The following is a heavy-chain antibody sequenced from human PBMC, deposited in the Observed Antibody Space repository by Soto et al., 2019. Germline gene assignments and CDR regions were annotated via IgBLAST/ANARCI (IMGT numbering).Heavy chain of an antibody. J-gene: IGHJ3*02. CDR1: GGTFSSYA. CDR3: ARAAPTKSGSYWAFDI. Sequence: QVQLVQSGAEVKKPGSSVKVSCKASGGTFSSYAISWVRQAPGQGLEWMGGIIPIFGTANYAQKFQGRVTITADKSTSTAYMELSSPRSEDTAVYYCARAAPTKSGSYWAFDIWGQGTMVTVSS. CDR2: IIPIFGTA. V-gene: IGHV1-69*06. D-gene: IGHD1-26*01.